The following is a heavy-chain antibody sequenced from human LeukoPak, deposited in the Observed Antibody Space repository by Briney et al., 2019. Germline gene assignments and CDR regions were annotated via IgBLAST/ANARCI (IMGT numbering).Heavy chain of an antibody. CDR1: GGSISSGSYY. J-gene: IGHJ4*02. Sequence: PSQTLSLTCTVSGGSISSGSYYWSWIRQPAGKGLEWIGRIYTSGSTNYNPSLKSRVTISVDTSKNQFSLKLSSVTAADTAVYYCARGIAAAGFPFDYWGQGTLVTVSS. D-gene: IGHD6-13*01. CDR2: IYTSGST. CDR3: ARGIAAAGFPFDY. V-gene: IGHV4-61*02.